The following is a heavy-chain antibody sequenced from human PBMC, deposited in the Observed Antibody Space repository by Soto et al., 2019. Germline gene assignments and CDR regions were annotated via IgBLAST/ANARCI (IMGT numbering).Heavy chain of an antibody. CDR3: ARVWFGESSWFER. J-gene: IGHJ5*02. CDR2: ICHSGNT. Sequence: PSETLSLTCTVSGGSITIGGYCWSWIRQPPGQGLEWIGYICHSGNTNYNPSLKSRVTTSLDRSKNQFSLNLSSVTAADTAVYYCARVWFGESSWFERWGQGTLVTVSS. V-gene: IGHV4-30-2*01. CDR1: GGSITIGGYC. D-gene: IGHD3-10*01.